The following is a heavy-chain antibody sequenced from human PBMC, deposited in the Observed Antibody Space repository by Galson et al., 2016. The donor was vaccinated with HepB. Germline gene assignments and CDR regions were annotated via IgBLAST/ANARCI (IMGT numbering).Heavy chain of an antibody. J-gene: IGHJ3*02. CDR3: ARHRSPQGVKHAFDI. CDR1: GYSFISYW. CDR2: IYPDISDT. V-gene: IGHV5-51*01. D-gene: IGHD3-16*01. Sequence: QSGAEVKKPGESLRISCKTSGYSFISYWIAWVRQMPGKGLEWMGIIYPDISDTRYSPSFQGRVTISVDKSISTAYLQWSSLEASDTAVYFCARHRSPQGVKHAFDIWGQGKVVTVSS.